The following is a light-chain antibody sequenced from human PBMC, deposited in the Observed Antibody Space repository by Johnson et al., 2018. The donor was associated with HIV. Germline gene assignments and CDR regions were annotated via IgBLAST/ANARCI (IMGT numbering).Light chain of an antibody. CDR1: SSNIGNNY. V-gene: IGLV1-51*02. CDR2: ENN. CDR3: ATWDTSLSTGGV. Sequence: QSVLTQPPSVSAAPGQKVTISCSGSSSNIGNNYVSWYQQLPGTAPKLLIYENNKRPSGIPDRFSGSKSGASATLDITGLQTVDEADYYCATWDTSLSTGGVFGTGTKVTVL. J-gene: IGLJ1*01.